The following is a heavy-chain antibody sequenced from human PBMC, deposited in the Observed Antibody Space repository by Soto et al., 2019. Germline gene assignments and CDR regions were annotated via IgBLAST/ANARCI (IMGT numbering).Heavy chain of an antibody. CDR2: TSYDESNK. D-gene: IGHD6-6*01. CDR3: ARPEDMNSLVRDLFY. V-gene: IGHV3-30-3*01. Sequence: GGSLRLSCAASGFFFGGYAMHWVRQAPGKGLEWVAVTSYDESNKFYTDSVRGRFTVSRDNPKDTLYLQMNSLRPEDTAVYYCARPEDMNSLVRDLFYWGQGTLVTVSS. J-gene: IGHJ1*01. CDR1: GFFFGGYA.